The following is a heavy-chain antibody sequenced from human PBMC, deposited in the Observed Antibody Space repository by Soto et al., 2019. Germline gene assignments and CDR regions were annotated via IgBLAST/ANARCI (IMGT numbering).Heavy chain of an antibody. Sequence: SVKVSCKASGGTFSCYAISWVRQAPGQGLEWMGGIIPIFGTANYAQKFQGRVTITADESTSTAYMELSSLRSEDTAVYYCARGGIRFLEWAKNWFDPWGQGTLVTVSS. V-gene: IGHV1-69*13. CDR3: ARGGIRFLEWAKNWFDP. J-gene: IGHJ5*02. D-gene: IGHD3-3*01. CDR1: GGTFSCYA. CDR2: IIPIFGTA.